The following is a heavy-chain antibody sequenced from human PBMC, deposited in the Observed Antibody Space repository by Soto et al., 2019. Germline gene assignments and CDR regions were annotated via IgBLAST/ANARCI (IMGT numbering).Heavy chain of an antibody. Sequence: QVQLVQSGAEVKKPGSSVKVSCTASGGTFSSYAISWVRQAPGQGLEWMGGIIPIFGTANYAQKFQGRVTITADKSTSTAYMELSSLRSEDTAVYYCARALLDSSGYYYYYYGMDVWGQGTTVTVSS. CDR2: IIPIFGTA. V-gene: IGHV1-69*06. D-gene: IGHD3-22*01. CDR1: GGTFSSYA. CDR3: ARALLDSSGYYYYYYGMDV. J-gene: IGHJ6*02.